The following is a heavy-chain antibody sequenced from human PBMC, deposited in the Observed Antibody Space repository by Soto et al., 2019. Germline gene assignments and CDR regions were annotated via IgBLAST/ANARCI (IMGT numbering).Heavy chain of an antibody. Sequence: GASVKVSCKASGYTFTNYAIHWVRQGPGRRLEWMGWINAGNGKTKYSQKFQGRVTITRDTSASTAYMELSSLRSEDTAAYYCARDGAVAGNTNFDYWGQGTLVTVSS. D-gene: IGHD6-19*01. J-gene: IGHJ4*02. V-gene: IGHV1-3*01. CDR3: ARDGAVAGNTNFDY. CDR2: INAGNGKT. CDR1: GYTFTNYA.